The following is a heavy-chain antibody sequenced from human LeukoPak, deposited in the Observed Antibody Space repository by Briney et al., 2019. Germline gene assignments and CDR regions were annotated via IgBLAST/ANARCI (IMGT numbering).Heavy chain of an antibody. CDR3: AKDISGAYYDILTGYSYYYGMDV. D-gene: IGHD3-9*01. CDR2: ISWNSGSI. Sequence: PGRSLRLSCAASGFTFDDYAMHWVRQAPGKGLEWVSGISWNSGSIGYADSVKGRFTISRDNAKNSLYLQMNSLRAEDTSLYYCAKDISGAYYDILTGYSYYYGMDVWGQGPTVTVSS. V-gene: IGHV3-9*01. J-gene: IGHJ6*02. CDR1: GFTFDDYA.